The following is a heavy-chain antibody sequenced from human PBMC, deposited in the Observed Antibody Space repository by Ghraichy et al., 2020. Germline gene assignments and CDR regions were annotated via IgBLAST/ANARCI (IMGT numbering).Heavy chain of an antibody. D-gene: IGHD6-6*01. CDR2: ISAYNGNT. Sequence: ASVKVSCKASGYTFTNYGISWVRQAPGQGLEWMGWISAYNGNTNYAQKLQGRVTMTTETSTNTAYMELRSLRSDDTAVYYCARAGSSSLARPANYYYYMDVWGKGTTVSVSS. CDR1: GYTFTNYG. V-gene: IGHV1-18*01. CDR3: ARAGSSSLARPANYYYYMDV. J-gene: IGHJ6*03.